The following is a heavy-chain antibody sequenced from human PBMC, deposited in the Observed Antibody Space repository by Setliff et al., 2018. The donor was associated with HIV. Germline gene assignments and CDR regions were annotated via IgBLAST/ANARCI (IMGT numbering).Heavy chain of an antibody. D-gene: IGHD3-10*01. J-gene: IGHJ3*02. CDR2: ILPMLNIA. V-gene: IGHV1-69*10. CDR1: GGTFSSYT. Sequence: VASVKVSCKASGGTFSSYTINWVRQAPGQGLEWMGGILPMLNIANFTQKFQGRVTMTTDTSTSTAYMELSSLRSEDTAVYYCAGPRGDEAFDIWGQGTMVTVSS. CDR3: AGPRGDEAFDI.